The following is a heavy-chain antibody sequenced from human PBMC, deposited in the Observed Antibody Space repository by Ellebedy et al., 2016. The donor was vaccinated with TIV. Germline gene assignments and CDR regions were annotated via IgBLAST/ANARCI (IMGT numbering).Heavy chain of an antibody. CDR2: IRYDESNP. Sequence: GESLKIPCAASGFDFSNYDMHWVRQAPGKGLEWVAIIRYDESNPYYADPVQDRLTISRHNSKNTLYLQMHSPRPEDAAVYNCAKDRGSGSSDWYEWGLFDNWGQGTLVTVSS. CDR3: AKDRGSGSSDWYEWGLFDN. CDR1: GFDFSNYD. J-gene: IGHJ4*02. V-gene: IGHV3-30*02. D-gene: IGHD6-13*01.